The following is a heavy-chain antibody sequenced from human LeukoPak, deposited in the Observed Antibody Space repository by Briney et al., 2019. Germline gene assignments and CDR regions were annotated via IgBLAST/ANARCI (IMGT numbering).Heavy chain of an antibody. J-gene: IGHJ4*02. Sequence: PSGTLSLTCAVSGGSISSSNWWSWVRPPPGKGLEWIGEINHSGSTNYNPSLKSRVTISVDTSKNQFSLKLSSVTAADTAVYYCAREAPRVGNSYWGQGTLVTVSS. CDR2: INHSGST. D-gene: IGHD4-23*01. CDR3: AREAPRVGNSY. CDR1: GGSISSSNW. V-gene: IGHV4-4*02.